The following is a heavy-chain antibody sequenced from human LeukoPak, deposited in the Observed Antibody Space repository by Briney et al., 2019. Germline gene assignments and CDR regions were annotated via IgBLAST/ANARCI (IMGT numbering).Heavy chain of an antibody. J-gene: IGHJ1*01. Sequence: SETLSLNCTVSSVSISTSDFYWGWIRQPPGRGVERIRNLSYSGATYYTSSLRGRVTLSADKTKNQFSLRMSSVSAADTGVYFCARGDQRQVRNVDSFHHWGQGTLVAVSS. D-gene: IGHD3-10*01. CDR1: SVSISTSDFY. CDR3: ARGDQRQVRNVDSFHH. CDR2: LSYSGAT. V-gene: IGHV4-39*01.